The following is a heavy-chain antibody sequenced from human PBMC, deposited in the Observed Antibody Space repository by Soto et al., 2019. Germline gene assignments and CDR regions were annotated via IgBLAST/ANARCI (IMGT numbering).Heavy chain of an antibody. CDR3: ARGELGINFDY. Sequence: QSQTLSLTCPVSGGSLSSYYWSWIRQPPGKGLECIGYIYYSGSTNYNPSLKSRVTISVDTSMNQFSLKLSSVTAADTAVYYCARGELGINFDYWGQGTLVTVSS. CDR1: GGSLSSYY. D-gene: IGHD7-27*01. V-gene: IGHV4-59*01. CDR2: IYYSGST. J-gene: IGHJ4*02.